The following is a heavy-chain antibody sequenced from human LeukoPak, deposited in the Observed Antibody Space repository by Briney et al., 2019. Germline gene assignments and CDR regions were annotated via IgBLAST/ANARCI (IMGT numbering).Heavy chain of an antibody. V-gene: IGHV1-2*02. CDR1: GGTFSSYA. D-gene: IGHD1-26*01. CDR3: ARYSGSYSGFDY. Sequence: GASVKVSCKASGGTFSSYAISWVRQAPGQGLEWMGWIYPNTGGTNYGQTFQGRVTMTRDTSINTVYMELSSLRFDDTAVYYCARYSGSYSGFDYWGQGTLVTVSS. J-gene: IGHJ4*02. CDR2: IYPNTGGT.